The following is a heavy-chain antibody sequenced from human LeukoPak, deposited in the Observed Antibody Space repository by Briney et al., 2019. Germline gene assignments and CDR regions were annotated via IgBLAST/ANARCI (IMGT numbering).Heavy chain of an antibody. Sequence: GGSLRLSCVGSGFTFSSYHMNWVRQAPGKGLEWVSYISSSSSTIYYADSVKGRFTISRDSAKNSLYPQTNSLRAEDTAVYYCARAQYYSDSTGYYYLHYWGQGTLVTVSS. CDR1: GFTFSSYH. CDR3: ARAQYYSDSTGYYYLHY. D-gene: IGHD3-22*01. V-gene: IGHV3-48*01. J-gene: IGHJ4*02. CDR2: ISSSSSTI.